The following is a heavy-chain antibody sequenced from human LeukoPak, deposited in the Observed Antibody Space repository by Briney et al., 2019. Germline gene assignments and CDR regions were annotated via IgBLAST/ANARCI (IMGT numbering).Heavy chain of an antibody. CDR1: GYTFTGYY. CDR2: INPNSGGT. CDR3: ARGVSWDQPHFGP. Sequence: GASVKVSCKASGYTFTGYYMHWVRQAPGQGLEWVGWINPNSGGTNYAQKFQGRVTMTRDTSISTAYMELSRLRSDDTAVYYCARGVSWDQPHFGPWGQGTLVTVSS. V-gene: IGHV1-2*02. D-gene: IGHD1-26*01. J-gene: IGHJ5*02.